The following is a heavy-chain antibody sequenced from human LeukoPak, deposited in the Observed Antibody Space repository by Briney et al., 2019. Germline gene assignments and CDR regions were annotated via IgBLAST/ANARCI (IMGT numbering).Heavy chain of an antibody. D-gene: IGHD5-12*01. CDR2: IGTAGDT. Sequence: PGGSLRLSCAASGVTFSSYDMHWVRQATGKGLEWVSAIGTAGDTYYPGSVKGRFTISRENAKNSLYLQMNSLRAGDTAVYYCARGIRRYSGYDFWFDYWGQGTLVTVSS. CDR3: ARGIRRYSGYDFWFDY. V-gene: IGHV3-13*01. J-gene: IGHJ4*02. CDR1: GVTFSSYD.